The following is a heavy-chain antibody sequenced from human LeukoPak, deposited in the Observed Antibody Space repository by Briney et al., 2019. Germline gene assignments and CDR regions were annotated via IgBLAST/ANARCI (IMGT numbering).Heavy chain of an antibody. V-gene: IGHV3-23*01. J-gene: IGHJ4*02. Sequence: GGSLRLSCAASGFTFSSYAMAWVRQTPGKGLGWVSVTSTSGGSTYYADSVKGRFTISRDNSKNTLYLQMNSLRAEDTAIYYCAKISGSVDYWGQGTLVTVSS. D-gene: IGHD5-12*01. CDR1: GFTFSSYA. CDR2: TSTSGGST. CDR3: AKISGSVDY.